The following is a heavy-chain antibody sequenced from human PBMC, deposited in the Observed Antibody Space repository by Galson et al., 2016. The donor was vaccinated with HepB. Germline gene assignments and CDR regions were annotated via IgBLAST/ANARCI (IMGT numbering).Heavy chain of an antibody. V-gene: IGHV4-31*03. CDR2: IYYSGSGSA. CDR1: GGSLTRGGYY. D-gene: IGHD3-10*01. Sequence: TLSLTCSVSGGSLTRGGYYWSWIRQHPGKGLEWIGHIYYSGSGSAYYNPSLKSRVTISLDTSKTQFSLKLTSVTAADTAVYYCARDQARMPIVQGVNAFDIWGQGTIVTVSS. CDR3: ARDQARMPIVQGVNAFDI. J-gene: IGHJ3*02.